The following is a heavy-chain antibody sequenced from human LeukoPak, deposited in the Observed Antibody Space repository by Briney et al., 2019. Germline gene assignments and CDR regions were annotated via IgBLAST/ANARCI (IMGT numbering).Heavy chain of an antibody. CDR1: GGSTSSYY. J-gene: IGHJ4*02. D-gene: IGHD6-13*01. CDR3: ARHGIVDSSRKYYFDY. CDR2: IYYSGST. V-gene: IGHV4-59*08. Sequence: PSETLSLTCTVSGGSTSSYYWSWIRQPPGKGLEWIGYIYYSGSTNYNPSLKSRVTIAVDTSKNQFSLNLNSVTAEDTAVYFCARHGIVDSSRKYYFDYWGQGTLVTGSS.